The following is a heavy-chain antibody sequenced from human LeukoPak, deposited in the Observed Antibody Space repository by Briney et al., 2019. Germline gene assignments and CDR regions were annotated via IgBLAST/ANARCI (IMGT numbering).Heavy chain of an antibody. D-gene: IGHD6-13*01. J-gene: IGHJ4*02. CDR1: GFTFSSYA. CDR2: ISGGGHNT. V-gene: IGHV3-23*01. Sequence: GGSLRLSCAASGFTFSSYAMSWVRQAPGKGLEWVSVISGGGHNTYYADFVKGRFTISRDNSRNTLYLQMNSLRAEDTAVYYCAKDRSSWYYPFDYWGQGTLVSVS. CDR3: AKDRSSWYYPFDY.